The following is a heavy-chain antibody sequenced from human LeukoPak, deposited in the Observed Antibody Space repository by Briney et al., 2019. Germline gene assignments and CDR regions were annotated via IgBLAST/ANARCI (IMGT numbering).Heavy chain of an antibody. CDR1: GFTFSNYA. CDR3: ARARSAGLRLYYFNS. J-gene: IGHJ4*02. V-gene: IGHV3-23*01. Sequence: GGSLRLSCAASGFTFSNYAMNWVRQAPGKGLGWVPIITGSGTGTYFAGSVKGRFTISRDNSKNMLYLQKNYLRAEDTAVYYCARARSAGLRLYYFNSWGQGTLVTVSS. D-gene: IGHD4-17*01. CDR2: ITGSGTGT.